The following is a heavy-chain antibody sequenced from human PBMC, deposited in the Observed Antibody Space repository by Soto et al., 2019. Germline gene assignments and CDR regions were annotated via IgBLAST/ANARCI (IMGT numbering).Heavy chain of an antibody. CDR3: ARGGGFSPYYYNLDV. Sequence: ASVKVSCKASGYTLHTDYMHWVRQAPGQGPEWMGIIHSRGGGTTYAQNFQDRVTMTSDTSSSTVYMELSSLRSGDTAGYYCARGGGFSPYYYNLDVWGQGTTVTVPS. CDR2: IHSRGGGT. D-gene: IGHD2-15*01. J-gene: IGHJ6*02. CDR1: GYTLHTDY. V-gene: IGHV1-46*02.